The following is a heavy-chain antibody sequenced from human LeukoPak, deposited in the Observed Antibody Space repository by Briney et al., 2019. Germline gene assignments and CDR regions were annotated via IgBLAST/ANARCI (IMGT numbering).Heavy chain of an antibody. J-gene: IGHJ4*02. D-gene: IGHD4-17*01. CDR2: ISSSGRTM. CDR1: GFSFGTYD. CDR3: ARGGHGDYYFDY. Sequence: GGSLRLSCVASGFSFGTYDMNWVRQAPGKGLEWISYISSSGRTMYDADSVKGRFTISRDNAKNSLYLQMNSLRAEDMALYYCARGGHGDYYFDYWGQGTLVTASS. V-gene: IGHV3-48*03.